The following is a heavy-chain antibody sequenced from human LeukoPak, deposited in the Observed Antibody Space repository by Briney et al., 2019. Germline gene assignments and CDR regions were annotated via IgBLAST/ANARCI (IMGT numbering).Heavy chain of an antibody. CDR3: ARHPSSGWYERYFDY. Sequence: GGSLRLSCAASGFTVSSNYMSWVRQAPGEGLEWVSVIYSGGTTYYADSVKGRFTISRDNSKNTLYLQMNSLRAEDTAVYYCARHPSSGWYERYFDYWGQGTLVTVPS. CDR1: GFTVSSNY. J-gene: IGHJ4*02. D-gene: IGHD6-19*01. CDR2: IYSGGTT. V-gene: IGHV3-53*01.